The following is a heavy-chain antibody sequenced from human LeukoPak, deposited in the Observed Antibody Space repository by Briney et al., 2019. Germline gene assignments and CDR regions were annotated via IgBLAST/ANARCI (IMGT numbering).Heavy chain of an antibody. CDR1: GFTFSSYA. V-gene: IGHV3-23*01. J-gene: IGHJ4*02. CDR2: ISGSGGST. Sequence: GGSLRLSCAASGFTFSSYAMSWVRQAPGKGLEWVSAISGSGGSTYYAASVKGRFTISRDNSKNTLYLQMNSLRAEDTAVYYCAKDLNYDFWSGYSFDYWGQGTLVTVSS. CDR3: AKDLNYDFWSGYSFDY. D-gene: IGHD3-3*01.